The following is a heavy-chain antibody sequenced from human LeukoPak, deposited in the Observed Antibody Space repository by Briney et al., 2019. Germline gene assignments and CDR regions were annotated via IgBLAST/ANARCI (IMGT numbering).Heavy chain of an antibody. V-gene: IGHV4-61*05. CDR3: ARVVTIFGVVVYWYFDL. CDR1: GGSINSSSYY. Sequence: SETLSLTCTVSGGSINSSSYYWSWIRQPPGKGLEWIGYIFYTGSTNYNPSLKSRVTISVDTSKNQFSLKLSSVTAADTAVYYCARVVTIFGVVVYWYFDLWGRGTLVTVSS. D-gene: IGHD3-3*01. J-gene: IGHJ2*01. CDR2: IFYTGST.